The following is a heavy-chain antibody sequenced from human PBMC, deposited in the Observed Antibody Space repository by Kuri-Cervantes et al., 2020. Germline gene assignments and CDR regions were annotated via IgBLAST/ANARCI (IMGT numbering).Heavy chain of an antibody. J-gene: IGHJ6*03. CDR1: GGTSSSYA. V-gene: IGHV1-69*05. D-gene: IGHD4-17*01. CDR3: ARSPPDVDFAEGHYYYYIMDV. Sequence: SVKVSCKASGGTSSSYAISWVRQAPGQGLEWMGGIIPIFGAVEYAQKFQGRITITTDESTSTVSMELSSLRSDDTAVFFCARSPPDVDFAEGHYYYYIMDVWGKGTTVTVSS. CDR2: IIPIFGAV.